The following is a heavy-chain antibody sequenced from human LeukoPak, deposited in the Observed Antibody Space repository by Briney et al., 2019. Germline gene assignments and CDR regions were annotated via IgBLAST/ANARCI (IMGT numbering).Heavy chain of an antibody. Sequence: GGSLRLSCAASGFTFSSSMSWVRQAPGKGLEWVSLIHSGAGTYYADSLKGRFTISRDNPKNTLFLQMNSLRAEDTAVYYCARVPQQHWDFDLWGRGTLVTVSS. CDR2: IHSGAGT. D-gene: IGHD6-13*01. J-gene: IGHJ2*01. CDR3: ARVPQQHWDFDL. V-gene: IGHV3-53*01. CDR1: GFTFSSS.